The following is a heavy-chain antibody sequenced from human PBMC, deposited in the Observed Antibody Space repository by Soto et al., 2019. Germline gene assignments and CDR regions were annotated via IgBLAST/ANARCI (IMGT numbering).Heavy chain of an antibody. CDR1: GGTFSSHA. CDR2: IIPITETP. CDR3: ARGNKGPGHYGPGSQGWYGP. J-gene: IGHJ5*02. Sequence: QVQLVQSGAEVQKPGSSVKVSCKVSGGTFSSHAINWLRQAPGQGFEWMGVIIPITETPNNAEKFQGRVTITAEKSTTTVYMELSSLTCDDTAVYFCARGNKGPGHYGPGSQGWYGPWGQGTLVTVSS. V-gene: IGHV1-69*06. D-gene: IGHD3-10*01.